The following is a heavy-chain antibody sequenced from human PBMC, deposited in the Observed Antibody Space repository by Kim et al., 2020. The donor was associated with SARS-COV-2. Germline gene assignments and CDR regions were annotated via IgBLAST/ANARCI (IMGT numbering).Heavy chain of an antibody. V-gene: IGHV4-38-2*02. D-gene: IGHD3-10*01. CDR3: ARDLGRISMVRGVSWVE. CDR2: FYHSGTT. Sequence: SETLSLTCTVSDYSISSAYFWGWIRQPPGKGLEWIGSFYHSGTTYYNPSLQSRVTISIDTSKNQFSLNLSSVTAADTAVYYCARDLGRISMVRGVSWVEWGRGTMVTVSS. J-gene: IGHJ3*01. CDR1: DYSISSAYF.